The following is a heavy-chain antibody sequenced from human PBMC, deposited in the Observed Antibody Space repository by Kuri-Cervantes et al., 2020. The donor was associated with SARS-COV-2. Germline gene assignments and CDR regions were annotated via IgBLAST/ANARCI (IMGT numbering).Heavy chain of an antibody. V-gene: IGHV1-46*01. Sequence: ASVKVSCKASGYTFTSYYMHWVRQAPGQGLEWMGIINPSGGSTSYAQKFQGRVTMTRDTSTSTVYMELSSLRSEDTAVYYCARGRITWERRGGVDYWGQGTLVTVSS. J-gene: IGHJ4*02. D-gene: IGHD1-26*01. CDR3: ARGRITWERRGGVDY. CDR2: INPSGGST. CDR1: GYTFTSYY.